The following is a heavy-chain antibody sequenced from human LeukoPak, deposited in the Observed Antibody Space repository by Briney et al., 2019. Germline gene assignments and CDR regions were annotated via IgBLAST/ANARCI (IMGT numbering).Heavy chain of an antibody. CDR1: GFTFSSYA. CDR3: ARSIRGGVVVATAIKKYYYGMDV. J-gene: IGHJ6*02. D-gene: IGHD2-15*01. Sequence: PGGSLRLSCAASGFTFSSYAMHWVRQAPGKGLEWVAVISYDGSNKYYADSVKGRFTISRDNSKNTLYLQTNSLRAEDTAVYYCARSIRGGVVVATAIKKYYYGMDVWGQGTTVTVSS. CDR2: ISYDGSNK. V-gene: IGHV3-30-3*01.